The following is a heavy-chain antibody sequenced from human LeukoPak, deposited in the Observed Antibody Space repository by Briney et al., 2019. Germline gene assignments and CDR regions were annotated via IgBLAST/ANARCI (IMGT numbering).Heavy chain of an antibody. J-gene: IGHJ6*03. CDR1: GFTFSSYG. V-gene: IGHV3-30*03. CDR2: ISYDGSNK. Sequence: GGSLRLSCAASGFTFSSYGMHWVRQAPGKGLEWVAVISYDGSNKYYADSVKGRFTISRDNSKNTLYLQMNSLRAEDTAVYYFATPGGSGSYYYYYYYMDVWGKGTTVTVSS. D-gene: IGHD1-26*01. CDR3: ATPGGSGSYYYYYYYMDV.